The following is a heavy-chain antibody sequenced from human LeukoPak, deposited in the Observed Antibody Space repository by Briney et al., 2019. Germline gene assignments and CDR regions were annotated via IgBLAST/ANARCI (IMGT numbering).Heavy chain of an antibody. D-gene: IGHD6-13*01. CDR2: INHSGSA. CDR1: GGSFSRYY. CDR3: ARLTYSNNWYFRRGLDNWFDP. Sequence: SETLSLTCAVYGGSFSRYYWTWVRQPPGKGLEWVGEINHSGSANYNPSLKSRVTISVDESKSQFSLSLSSVTAADTAVYYCARLTYSNNWYFRRGLDNWFDPWGQGTLVTVSS. J-gene: IGHJ5*02. V-gene: IGHV4-34*01.